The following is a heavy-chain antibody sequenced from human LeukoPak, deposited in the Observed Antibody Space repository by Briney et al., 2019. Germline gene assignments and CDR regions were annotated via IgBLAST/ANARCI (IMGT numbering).Heavy chain of an antibody. CDR3: AGGGDSGGYYYPMFDY. CDR1: GGSVSSYY. CDR2: IYYSGST. V-gene: IGHV4-59*02. Sequence: SETLPLTCTVSGGSVSSYYWSWIRQPPGKGLEWIGYIYYSGSTNYNPSLKSRVTISVDTSKNQFSLKLNSVTAADTAVYYCAGGGDSGGYYYPMFDYWGQGTLVTVSS. D-gene: IGHD3-22*01. J-gene: IGHJ4*02.